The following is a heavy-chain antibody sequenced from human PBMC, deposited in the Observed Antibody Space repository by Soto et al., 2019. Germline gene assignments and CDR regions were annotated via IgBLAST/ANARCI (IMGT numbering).Heavy chain of an antibody. CDR2: IYYSGST. CDR3: ASSMVRGFGRIFDY. J-gene: IGHJ4*02. V-gene: IGHV4-59*01. D-gene: IGHD3-10*01. Sequence: SETLSLTCTVSGGSISSYYWSWIRQPPGKGLEWIGYIYYSGSTNYNPSLKSRVTISVDTSKNQFSLKLSSVTAADTAVYYCASSMVRGFGRIFDYWGQGTLVTVSS. CDR1: GGSISSYY.